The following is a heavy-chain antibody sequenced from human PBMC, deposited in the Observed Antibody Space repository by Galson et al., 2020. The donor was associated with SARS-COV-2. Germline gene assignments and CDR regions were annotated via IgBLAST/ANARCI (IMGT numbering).Heavy chain of an antibody. CDR1: GFTFSSYA. CDR3: AKESRWYYGSGSYYRGPFDY. J-gene: IGHJ4*02. D-gene: IGHD3-10*01. CDR2: ISGSGGST. Sequence: TGGYLRLSCAASGFTFSSYAMSWVRQAPGQGLEWATAISGSGGSTYYADPEKGRFKISRDNSKNTLYLQMNSLRAEDTAVYYCAKESRWYYGSGSYYRGPFDYWGQGTLVTVSS. V-gene: IGHV3-23*01.